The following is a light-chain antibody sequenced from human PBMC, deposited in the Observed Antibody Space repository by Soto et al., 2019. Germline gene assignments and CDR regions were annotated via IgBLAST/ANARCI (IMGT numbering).Light chain of an antibody. CDR1: KLGDKY. CDR2: QDS. V-gene: IGLV3-1*01. Sequence: SYELTQPPSVSVSPGQTASITCSGDKLGDKYACWYQQKPGQSPVLVIYQDSKRPPGIPERFSGSNSGNTATLTISGTQAMDEADYYCQAWDSSTFLVVFGGGTKLTVL. J-gene: IGLJ2*01. CDR3: QAWDSSTFLVV.